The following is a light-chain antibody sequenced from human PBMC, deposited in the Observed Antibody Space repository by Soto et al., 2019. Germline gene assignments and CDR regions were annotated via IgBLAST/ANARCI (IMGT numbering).Light chain of an antibody. CDR2: WAS. J-gene: IGKJ1*01. V-gene: IGKV4-1*01. CDR3: QQYNNWPRT. CDR1: QSVLYSSNNKNY. Sequence: DIVMTQSPDSLDVSLGERATINCKSSQSVLYSSNNKNYLAWYQQKPGQPPKLLIYWASTRESGVPDRFSGSGSGTDFTLTISSLQAEDVAVYYCQQYNNWPRTFGQGTKVDIK.